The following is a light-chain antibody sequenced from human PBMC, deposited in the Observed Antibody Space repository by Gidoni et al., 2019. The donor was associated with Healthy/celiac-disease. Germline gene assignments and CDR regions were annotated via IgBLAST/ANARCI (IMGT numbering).Light chain of an antibody. J-gene: IGKJ1*01. CDR2: KAS. CDR3: QQYNSYQGT. CDR1: QSISSW. V-gene: IGKV1-5*03. Sequence: DIQMTQSPSTLSASVGDRVTITCRASQSISSWLAWYQQKPGKAPKLLIYKASSLESGVPSRFSGSGSGTEFTPTISSLQPDDFATYYCQQYNSYQGTFGQGTKVEIK.